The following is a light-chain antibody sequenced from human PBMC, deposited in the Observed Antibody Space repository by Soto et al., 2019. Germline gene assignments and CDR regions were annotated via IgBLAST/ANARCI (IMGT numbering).Light chain of an antibody. V-gene: IGLV2-14*01. Sequence: QSALTQPASVSGSPGQSITISCTGTSSDVGGYNYVSWYHQHPGKAPKLMIYDVSNRPSGVSNRFSGSKSGNTASLTISGLQAEDEAEYYCSSYTSSSTLVVFGGGTKLTVL. CDR3: SSYTSSSTLVV. CDR2: DVS. J-gene: IGLJ2*01. CDR1: SSDVGGYNY.